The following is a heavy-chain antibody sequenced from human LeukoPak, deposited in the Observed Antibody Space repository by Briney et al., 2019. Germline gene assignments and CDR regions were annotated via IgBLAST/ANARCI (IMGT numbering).Heavy chain of an antibody. CDR2: IYTSGST. D-gene: IGHD3-22*01. CDR3: ARDRPHGGSGYFFDY. CDR1: GGSISSYY. Sequence: SETLSLTXTVSGGSISSYYWSWIRQPAGKGLEWIGRIYTSGSTNYNPSLKSRVTMSVDTSKNQFSLKLSSVTAADTAVYYCARDRPHGGSGYFFDYWGQGALVTVSS. V-gene: IGHV4-4*07. J-gene: IGHJ4*02.